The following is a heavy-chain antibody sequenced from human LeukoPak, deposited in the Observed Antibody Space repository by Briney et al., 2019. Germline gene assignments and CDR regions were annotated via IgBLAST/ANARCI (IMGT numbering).Heavy chain of an antibody. V-gene: IGHV3-21*01. CDR3: ARVSGVSPGGAFDI. CDR2: ISSSSYI. D-gene: IGHD2-15*01. CDR1: GFTFSSYS. Sequence: GGSLRLSCAASGFTFSSYSMNWVRQAPGKGLEWVSCISSSSYIYYSDSVKGRFTISRDNAKNALYLQMNDLRAEDTAVYYCARVSGVSPGGAFDIWGQGTMVTVFS. J-gene: IGHJ3*02.